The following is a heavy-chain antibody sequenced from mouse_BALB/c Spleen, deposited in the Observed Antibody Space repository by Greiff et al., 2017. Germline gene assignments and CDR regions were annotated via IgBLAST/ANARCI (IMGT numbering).Heavy chain of an antibody. V-gene: IGHV1S137*01. J-gene: IGHJ4*01. CDR3: ARWGRAMDY. CDR1: GYTFTDYA. Sequence: QVQLQQSGAELVRPGVSVKISCKGSGYTFTDYAMHWVKQSHAKSLEWIGVISTYYGDASYNQKFKGKATMTVDKSSSTAYMELARLTSEDSAIYYCARWGRAMDYWGQGTSVTVSS. CDR2: ISTYYGDA.